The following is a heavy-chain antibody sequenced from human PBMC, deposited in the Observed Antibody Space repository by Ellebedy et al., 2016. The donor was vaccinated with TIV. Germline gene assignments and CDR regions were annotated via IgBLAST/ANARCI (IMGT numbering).Heavy chain of an antibody. J-gene: IGHJ4*02. D-gene: IGHD3-22*01. V-gene: IGHV1-18*01. Sequence: ASVKVSXXASGYNFISYGISWVRQAPGQGLEWMGWIATYNGDTKYAQKLQGRVTMTTDTSTSTAYMELTSLTSDDTAFYFCARVGYDRDFDSWGQGTLVSVSS. CDR2: IATYNGDT. CDR3: ARVGYDRDFDS. CDR1: GYNFISYG.